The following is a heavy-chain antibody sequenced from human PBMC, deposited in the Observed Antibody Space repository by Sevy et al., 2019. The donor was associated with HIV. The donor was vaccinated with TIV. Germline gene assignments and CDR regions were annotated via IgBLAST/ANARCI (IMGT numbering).Heavy chain of an antibody. Sequence: GGSLRLSCAASGFTFSSYAMSWVRQAPGKGLEWVSTINNSGGSTYYADSVQGRFIISRDNSKNTLYLQMNSLRAEDTAVYYCAKRKMGIDYGDNFDYWGQGTLVTVSS. CDR2: INNSGGST. D-gene: IGHD4-17*01. J-gene: IGHJ4*02. CDR3: AKRKMGIDYGDNFDY. V-gene: IGHV3-23*01. CDR1: GFTFSSYA.